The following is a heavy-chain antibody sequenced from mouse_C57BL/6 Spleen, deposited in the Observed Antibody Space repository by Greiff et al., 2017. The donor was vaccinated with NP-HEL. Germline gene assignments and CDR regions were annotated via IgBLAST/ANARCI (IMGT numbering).Heavy chain of an antibody. Sequence: EVKLMESGGGLVQPGGSLSLSCAASGFTFTDYYMSWVRQPPGKALEWLGFIRNKANGYTTEYSASVKGRFTISRDNSQSILYLQMNALRAEDSATYYCASLGRWFAYWGQGTLVTVSA. CDR1: GFTFTDYY. D-gene: IGHD4-1*01. CDR3: ASLGRWFAY. V-gene: IGHV7-3*01. J-gene: IGHJ3*01. CDR2: IRNKANGYTT.